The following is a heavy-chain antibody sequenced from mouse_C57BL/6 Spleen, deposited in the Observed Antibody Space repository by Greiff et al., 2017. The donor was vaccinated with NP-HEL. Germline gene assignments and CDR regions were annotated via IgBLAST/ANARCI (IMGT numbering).Heavy chain of an antibody. J-gene: IGHJ4*01. CDR3: ARGGKNYYAMDY. Sequence: QVHVKQSGAELAKPGASVKLSCKASGYTFTSYWMHWVKQRPGQGLEWIGYINPSSGYTKYNQKFKDKATLTADKSSSTAYMQLSSLTNEDSAVYYCARGGKNYYAMDYWGQGTSVTVSS. V-gene: IGHV1-7*01. CDR2: INPSSGYT. CDR1: GYTFTSYW.